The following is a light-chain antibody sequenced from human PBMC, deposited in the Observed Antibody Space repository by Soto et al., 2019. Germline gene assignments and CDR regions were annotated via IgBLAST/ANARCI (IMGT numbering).Light chain of an antibody. CDR1: QGISNY. V-gene: IGKV1-27*01. CDR3: QQYDSYSSGP. J-gene: IGKJ1*01. CDR2: AAS. Sequence: DIQMTQSPSSLSASLGDRVSITCRASQGISNYLAWYQQKPGKVPKLLIYAASTLQSGVPSRFSGSGSGTEFTLTISNLQPDDFATYYCQQYDSYSSGPFGQGTKVDI.